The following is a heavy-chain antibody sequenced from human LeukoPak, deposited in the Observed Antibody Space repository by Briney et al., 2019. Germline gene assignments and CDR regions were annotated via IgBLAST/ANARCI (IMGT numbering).Heavy chain of an antibody. J-gene: IGHJ1*01. Sequence: TSETLSLTCTVSGGSISSGDYYWSWIRQPPGKGLEWIGYIYYSGSTYYNPSLKSRVTISVDTSKNQFSLKLSSVTAADTAVYYCASSNSVVGYFQHWGQGTLVTVSS. V-gene: IGHV4-30-4*08. CDR3: ASSNSVVGYFQH. D-gene: IGHD2/OR15-2a*01. CDR2: IYYSGST. CDR1: GGSISSGDYY.